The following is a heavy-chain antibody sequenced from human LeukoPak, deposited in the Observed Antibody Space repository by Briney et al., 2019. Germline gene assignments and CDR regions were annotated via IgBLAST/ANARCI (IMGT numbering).Heavy chain of an antibody. D-gene: IGHD2-15*01. J-gene: IGHJ4*02. V-gene: IGHV3-30*04. CDR1: GFTFSSYA. CDR3: AREGQYCSGGSCYSPVDY. CDR2: ISYDGSNK. Sequence: PGRSLRLSCAASGFTFSSYAMHWVRQAPGKGLEWVAVISYDGSNKYYADSVKGRFTISRDNSKNTLYLQMNSLRAEDTAVYYCAREGQYCSGGSCYSPVDYWGQGTLVTVSS.